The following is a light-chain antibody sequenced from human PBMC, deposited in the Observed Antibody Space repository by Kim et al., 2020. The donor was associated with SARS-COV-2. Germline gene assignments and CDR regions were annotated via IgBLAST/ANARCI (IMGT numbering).Light chain of an antibody. CDR1: QDISTW. CDR2: KAS. CDR3: QQYSTYPWT. V-gene: IGKV1-5*03. Sequence: DIRMTQSPSTLSASAGDRVTITCRASQDISTWLAWYQQKPGKAPNLLIYKASTLQSGVPSRFSGSESGTEFTLTVSSLQPADFAIYYCQQYSTYPWTFGQGTKVDIK. J-gene: IGKJ1*01.